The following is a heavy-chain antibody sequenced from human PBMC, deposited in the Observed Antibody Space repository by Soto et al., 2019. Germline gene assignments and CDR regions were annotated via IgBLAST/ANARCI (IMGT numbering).Heavy chain of an antibody. Sequence: GESLKISCKGSGNSFTTYWIAWVRQMPGKGLEWMGIIHPGDSETRYSPSFQGQVTISDDKSNSTAYLQWSSLKASDTAIYYCATGTLYDSSGDLYWGQGTQVTVS. V-gene: IGHV5-51*01. CDR1: GNSFTTYW. CDR3: ATGTLYDSSGDLY. D-gene: IGHD3-22*01. J-gene: IGHJ4*02. CDR2: IHPGDSET.